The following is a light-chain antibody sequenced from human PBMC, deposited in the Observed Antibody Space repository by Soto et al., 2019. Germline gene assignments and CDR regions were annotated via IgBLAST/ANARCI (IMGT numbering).Light chain of an antibody. CDR2: MNS. Sequence: QYVLTQPPSLSGTPGQTVTISCFGSRSNIGNSIVHWYQQVPGTAPKHLIFMNSQRPSGVPDRFSASKSGTSASLVISERRSEDEAEYYCVAWDDNLSARVFGGGTKVTVL. V-gene: IGLV1-47*01. CDR3: VAWDDNLSARV. CDR1: RSNIGNSI. J-gene: IGLJ3*02.